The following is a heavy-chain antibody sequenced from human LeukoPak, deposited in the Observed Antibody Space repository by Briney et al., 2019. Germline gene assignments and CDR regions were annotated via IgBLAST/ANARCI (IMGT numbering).Heavy chain of an antibody. CDR2: INQNGGEK. V-gene: IGHV3-7*01. Sequence: SGGSLRLSCAASGFTFSSYVMSWVRQAPGKGLEWVANINQNGGEKYYVDSVKGRFTISRDNGKNSLYLQMNSLRAEDTAVYYCARYRHLGYWGQGTLVTVSS. J-gene: IGHJ4*02. CDR1: GFTFSSYV. CDR3: ARYRHLGY.